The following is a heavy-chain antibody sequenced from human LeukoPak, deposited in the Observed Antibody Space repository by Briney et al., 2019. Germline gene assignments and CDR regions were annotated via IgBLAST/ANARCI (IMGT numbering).Heavy chain of an antibody. CDR3: ALSPAAGTPWFDP. CDR1: GYTFTSYD. D-gene: IGHD6-13*01. V-gene: IGHV1-3*01. CDR2: INAGNGNT. J-gene: IGHJ5*02. Sequence: ASVKVSCKASGYTFTSYDINWVRQATGQRLEWMGWINAGNGNTKYSQKFQGRVTITRDTSASTAYMELSSLRSEDTAVYYCALSPAAGTPWFDPWGQGTLVTVSS.